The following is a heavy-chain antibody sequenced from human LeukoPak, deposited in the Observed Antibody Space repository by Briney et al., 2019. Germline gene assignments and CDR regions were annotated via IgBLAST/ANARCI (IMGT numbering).Heavy chain of an antibody. J-gene: IGHJ4*02. CDR3: ARWNYDIDY. Sequence: SQTLSLICTVSGGSISSGSYYWSWIRQPAGKGLEWIGRIYTSGNTNYNPSLKSRVTISVDTSKNQFSLKLNSVTAADTAVYYCARWNYDIDYGGQGTLVTVSS. V-gene: IGHV4-61*02. D-gene: IGHD3-22*01. CDR1: GGSISSGSYY. CDR2: IYTSGNT.